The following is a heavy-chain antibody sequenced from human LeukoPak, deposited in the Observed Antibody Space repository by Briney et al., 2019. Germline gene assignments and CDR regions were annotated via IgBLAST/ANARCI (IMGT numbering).Heavy chain of an antibody. CDR2: VYATGGTT. Sequence: ASVKVSCKASEDTFTYYHIHWVRQAPGQGVEWMGAVYATGGTTINTQNFQGRVTMTRDTSTGTVYMELSSLRFEDTAMYYCATEAPRSYYFDYWGQGILVNVSS. V-gene: IGHV1-46*01. CDR1: EDTFTYYH. J-gene: IGHJ4*02. CDR3: ATEAPRSYYFDY.